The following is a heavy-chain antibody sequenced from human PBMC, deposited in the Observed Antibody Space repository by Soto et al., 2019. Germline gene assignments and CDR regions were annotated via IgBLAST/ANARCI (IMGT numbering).Heavy chain of an antibody. CDR1: GFTFSSYA. CDR2: ISSSSSYT. CDR3: AREWHVGAPGWFDP. J-gene: IGHJ5*02. Sequence: VQLVESGGGVVQPGRSLRLSCAASGFTFSSYAMHWVRQAPGKGLEWVSYISSSSSYTNYADSVKGRFTISRDNAKNSLYLQMNSLRAEDTAVYYCAREWHVGAPGWFDPWGQGTLVTVSS. D-gene: IGHD1-26*01. V-gene: IGHV3-21*05.